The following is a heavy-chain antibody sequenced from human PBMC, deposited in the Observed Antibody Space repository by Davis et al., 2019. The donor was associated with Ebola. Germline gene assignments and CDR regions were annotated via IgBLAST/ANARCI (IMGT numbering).Heavy chain of an antibody. CDR1: GFTFRGSW. CDR3: ARGKGPSTTPLDY. D-gene: IGHD1-14*01. CDR2: ILSDGSGT. V-gene: IGHV3-74*01. J-gene: IGHJ4*02. Sequence: PGGSLRLSCAASGFTFRGSWMHWVRQAPGKGLMWVSRILSDGSGTIYADSVKGRFTISRDNAKDTLYLQMNSLRDEDTAVYYCARGKGPSTTPLDYWGQGTLVTVSS.